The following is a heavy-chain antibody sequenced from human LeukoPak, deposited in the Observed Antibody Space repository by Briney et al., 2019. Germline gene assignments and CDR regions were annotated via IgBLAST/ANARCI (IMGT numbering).Heavy chain of an antibody. CDR1: GFTFSSYE. Sequence: GGSLRLSCAASGFTFSSYEMNWVRQAPGKGLEWVSYISSSGSTIYYADSVKGRFTISRDNAKNSLYLQMNGLRAEDTAVYYCARAPHCSGGSCPSGYFDYWGQGTLVTVSS. V-gene: IGHV3-48*03. J-gene: IGHJ4*02. CDR3: ARAPHCSGGSCPSGYFDY. CDR2: ISSSGSTI. D-gene: IGHD2-15*01.